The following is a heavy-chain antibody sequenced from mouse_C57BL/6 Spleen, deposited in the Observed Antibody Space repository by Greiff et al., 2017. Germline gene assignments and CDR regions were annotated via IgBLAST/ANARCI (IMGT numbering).Heavy chain of an antibody. CDR3: ATPSEASDAMDY. V-gene: IGHV1-26*01. Sequence: VQLKESGPELVKPGASVKISCKASGYTFTDYYMNWVKQSHGKSLEWIGDINPNNGGTSYNQKFKGKATLTVDKSSSTAYMELRSLTSEDSAVYYCATPSEASDAMDYWGQGTSVTVSS. D-gene: IGHD6-1*01. CDR1: GYTFTDYY. J-gene: IGHJ4*01. CDR2: INPNNGGT.